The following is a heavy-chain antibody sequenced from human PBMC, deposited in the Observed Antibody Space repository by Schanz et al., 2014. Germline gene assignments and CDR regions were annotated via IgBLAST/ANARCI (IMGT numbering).Heavy chain of an antibody. D-gene: IGHD3-3*01. Sequence: EVQLVESGGALVQPGGSLRLSCAASGLLFSYYYMSGVRQAPGKGLEWVSNISPTGSSTYYADSVKGRFTISRDNSKNTLYLQMNSLRVEDTAVYYCARQPGRITVSGVVSNWFDPWGQGTLXTVSS. CDR3: ARQPGRITVSGVVSNWFDP. CDR1: GLLFSYYY. J-gene: IGHJ5*02. V-gene: IGHV3-23*04. CDR2: ISPTGSST.